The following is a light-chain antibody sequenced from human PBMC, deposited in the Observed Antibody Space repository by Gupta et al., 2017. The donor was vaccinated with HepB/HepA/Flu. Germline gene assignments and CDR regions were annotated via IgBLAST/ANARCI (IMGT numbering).Light chain of an antibody. J-gene: IGKJ4*01. V-gene: IGKV1-5*03. CDR2: KAS. CDR3: QQYNNYSYFT. Sequence: DIQMTQSPSTLSASVGDRVTITCRASHSIGSWLAWYQQKPGKAPKLLIYKASRLQSGVPSRFSGSGSGTEFSLTISSRQPDDIATYYCQQYNNYSYFTFGWGTKVEI. CDR1: HSIGSW.